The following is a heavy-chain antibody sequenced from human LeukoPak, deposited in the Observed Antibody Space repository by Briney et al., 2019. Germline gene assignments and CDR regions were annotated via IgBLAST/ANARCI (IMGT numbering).Heavy chain of an antibody. Sequence: GGSLRLSCAASGFIFSSSGLHWVRQAPDKGLEWVAFIHYDGSIKYYADSVKGRFTISRDNSKNTLYLQMDTLRGEDTAVYYCSKEGVRCCHDDYWGRGTLVTVSS. V-gene: IGHV3-30*02. CDR3: SKEGVRCCHDDY. D-gene: IGHD2-2*01. CDR2: IHYDGSIK. CDR1: GFIFSSSG. J-gene: IGHJ4*02.